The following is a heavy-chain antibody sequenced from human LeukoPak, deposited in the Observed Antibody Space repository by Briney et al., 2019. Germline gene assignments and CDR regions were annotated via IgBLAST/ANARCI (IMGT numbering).Heavy chain of an antibody. Sequence: SETLSLTCAVSGGSISSSNWWSWVRQAPGRGLEWIGEIHHSGSANYNPSLMSRVTISVDKSTNQFSLKLSSVTAADTAVYYCARGYCSGGSCYRYFDYRGQGTLVTVSS. CDR2: IHHSGSA. CDR1: GGSISSSNW. CDR3: ARGYCSGGSCYRYFDY. D-gene: IGHD2-15*01. J-gene: IGHJ4*02. V-gene: IGHV4-4*02.